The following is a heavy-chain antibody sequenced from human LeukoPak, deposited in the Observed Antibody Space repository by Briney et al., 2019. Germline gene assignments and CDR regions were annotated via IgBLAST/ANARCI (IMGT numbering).Heavy chain of an antibody. CDR2: IFTGGST. CDR3: AKDSRQSSWLDY. V-gene: IGHV3-53*05. CDR1: GFTVSRNY. D-gene: IGHD6-13*01. J-gene: IGHJ4*02. Sequence: GGSLRLSCAASGFTVSRNYMSWVRQAPGKGLEWVSVIFTGGSTSYADSVKGRFTISRDNSKNTLYLQMNSLRAEDTAVYYCAKDSRQSSWLDYWGQGTLVTVSS.